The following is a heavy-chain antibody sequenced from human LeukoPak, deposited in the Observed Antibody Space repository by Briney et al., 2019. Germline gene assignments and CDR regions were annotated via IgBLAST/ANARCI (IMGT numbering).Heavy chain of an antibody. CDR1: GYTFTSYG. CDR3: ARDRQRNKDIAPFDY. V-gene: IGHV1-18*01. D-gene: IGHD1-14*01. J-gene: IGHJ4*02. CDR2: ISAYNGNT. Sequence: VASVKVFCKASGYTFTSYGISWVRQAPGQGLEWMGWISAYNGNTNYAQKLQGRVTMTTDTSTSTAYMELRSLRSDDTAVYYCARDRQRNKDIAPFDYWGQGTLVTVSS.